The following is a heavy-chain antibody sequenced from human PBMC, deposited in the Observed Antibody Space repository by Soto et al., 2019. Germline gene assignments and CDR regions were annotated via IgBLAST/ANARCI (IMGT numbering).Heavy chain of an antibody. Sequence: EVQLVESGGGLVLPGGSLRLSCAASGFTFSRYWMHWVRQAPGKGLVWVSRISSYGGDTHYADSVKGRFTISRDNAKNTLYLQMTSLRAEDTAVYYCASNYAYAEGYYWYGIDVWGQGTTVTVSS. CDR1: GFTFSRYW. V-gene: IGHV3-74*01. D-gene: IGHD3-16*01. CDR3: ASNYAYAEGYYWYGIDV. J-gene: IGHJ6*02. CDR2: ISSYGGDT.